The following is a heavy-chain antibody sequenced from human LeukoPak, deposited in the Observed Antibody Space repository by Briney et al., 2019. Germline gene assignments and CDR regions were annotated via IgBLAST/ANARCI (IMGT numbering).Heavy chain of an antibody. Sequence: PSETLSLTCTVSGGSISNSGYFWGWIRQPPGRGLEWIGSIYYTGSTYYNPSLKSRVTISVDTSKNQFSLKLSSVTAADTAVYYCARVPFITVAGHLDNWGQGTLVTVSS. CDR2: IYYTGST. CDR1: GGSISNSGYF. CDR3: ARVPFITVAGHLDN. D-gene: IGHD6-13*01. J-gene: IGHJ4*02. V-gene: IGHV4-39*07.